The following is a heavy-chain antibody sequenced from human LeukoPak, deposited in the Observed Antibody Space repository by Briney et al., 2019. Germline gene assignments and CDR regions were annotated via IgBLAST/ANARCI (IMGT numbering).Heavy chain of an antibody. CDR1: GASFSYDY. D-gene: IGHD7-27*01. Sequence: SETLSLTSAVYGASFSYDYWSWIRQAPGKGLEWIGEINHSGTITYNPSLKSRVTISAEKSKSQFSLRLTSVTAADTAVYYCAKGVWAPRFDSWGQGTLVTVSS. J-gene: IGHJ5*01. CDR3: AKGVWAPRFDS. CDR2: INHSGTI. V-gene: IGHV4-34*01.